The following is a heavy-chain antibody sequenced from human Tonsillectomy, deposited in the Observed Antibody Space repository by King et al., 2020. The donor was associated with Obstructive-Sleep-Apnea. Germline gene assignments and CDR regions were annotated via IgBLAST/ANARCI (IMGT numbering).Heavy chain of an antibody. Sequence: QLQESGPGLVKPSETLSLSCTVSGGSISSSNYYWGWIRQPPGKGLEWIGNIYYSGRTYYNPSLKSRVTISVDTSKNQFSLKVSSLTAAAPAVYYCARDPYSSGWYWYFDLWGRGTLVTVSS. V-gene: IGHV4-39*07. CDR1: GGSISSSNYY. CDR3: ARDPYSSGWYWYFDL. J-gene: IGHJ2*01. D-gene: IGHD6-19*01. CDR2: IYYSGRT.